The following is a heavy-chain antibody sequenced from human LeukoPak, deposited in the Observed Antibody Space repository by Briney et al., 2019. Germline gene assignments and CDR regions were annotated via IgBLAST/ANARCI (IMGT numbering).Heavy chain of an antibody. D-gene: IGHD3-22*01. CDR1: GFTFSSYS. CDR2: ISNSSNYI. J-gene: IGHJ3*02. Sequence: PGGSLRLSCAASGFTFSSYSMNWVRQAPGKGLEWVSYISNSSNYIYTADSVKGRFTISRDNAKNSLYLQMNSLRAEDTAVYYCARDLYYYDSSGYSGGPDDAFDIWGQGTMVTVSS. V-gene: IGHV3-21*01. CDR3: ARDLYYYDSSGYSGGPDDAFDI.